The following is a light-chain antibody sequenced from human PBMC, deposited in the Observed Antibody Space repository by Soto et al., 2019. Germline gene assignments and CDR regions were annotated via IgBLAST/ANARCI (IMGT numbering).Light chain of an antibody. J-gene: IGLJ1*01. V-gene: IGLV2-23*02. CDR2: EVN. CDR3: CSYAGSNVFV. Sequence: QSAITQPASVSGSPGQSITISRTGGKSDIGIYNIVSCYQQQPDKAPQLIIYEVNKRPSGLPNRFSGSKSGNTSSLTISGLTAEEEGDYHCCSYAGSNVFVVGTGTKATVL. CDR1: KSDIGIYNI.